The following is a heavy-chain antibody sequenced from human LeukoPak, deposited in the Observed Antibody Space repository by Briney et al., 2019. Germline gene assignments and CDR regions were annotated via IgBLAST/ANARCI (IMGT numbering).Heavy chain of an antibody. D-gene: IGHD2/OR15-2a*01. Sequence: GVSVKVSCKASGDTFTGYYMHWVRQAPGRGLEWMGWINPNSGGTNYAQKFQGRVTMTRDTSISTAYMELSRLRSDDTAVYYCARRGILTDAFDIWGQGTMVTVSS. V-gene: IGHV1-2*02. CDR3: ARRGILTDAFDI. J-gene: IGHJ3*02. CDR1: GDTFTGYY. CDR2: INPNSGGT.